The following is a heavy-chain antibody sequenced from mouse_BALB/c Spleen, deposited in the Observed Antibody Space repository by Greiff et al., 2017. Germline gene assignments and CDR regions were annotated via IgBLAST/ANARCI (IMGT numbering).Heavy chain of an antibody. CDR3: TRGGNYGDMDY. V-gene: IGHV1S81*02. CDR1: GYTFTSYW. CDR2: VNLSNGGT. D-gene: IGHD2-1*01. J-gene: IGHJ4*01. Sequence: QVQLQQPGAELVKPGASVKLSCKASGYTFTSYWMYWVKQRPGQGLERIGEVNLSNGGTNYNEKFKSKATLTVDKSSSTDYMQLSSLTSEDSVVYSMTRGGNYGDMDYWGQGTSVTVS.